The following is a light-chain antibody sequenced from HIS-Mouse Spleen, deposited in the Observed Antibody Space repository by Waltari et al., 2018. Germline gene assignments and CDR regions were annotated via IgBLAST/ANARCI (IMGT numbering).Light chain of an antibody. Sequence: QSALTQPPSASGSPGQSVTISCPGTSSYVGGYNYVSWYQQHPGKAPKLMIYEVSKRPSGVPDRFSGSKSGNTASLTVSGLQAEDEADYYCSSYAGSNNSVFGGGTKLTVL. J-gene: IGLJ2*01. CDR2: EVS. V-gene: IGLV2-8*01. CDR1: SSYVGGYNY. CDR3: SSYAGSNNSV.